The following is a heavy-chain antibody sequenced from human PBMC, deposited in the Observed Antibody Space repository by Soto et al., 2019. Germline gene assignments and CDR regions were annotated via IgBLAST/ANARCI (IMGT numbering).Heavy chain of an antibody. CDR3: ARGLITMVRGGPDNWFDP. Sequence: PSETLSLTCAVYGGSVSGYYWSWIRQPPGKGLEWIGEINHSGSTNYNPSLKSRVTISVDTSKNQFSLKLSSVTAADTAVYYCARGLITMVRGGPDNWFDPWGQGTLVTVSS. D-gene: IGHD3-10*01. CDR2: INHSGST. CDR1: GGSVSGYY. V-gene: IGHV4-34*01. J-gene: IGHJ5*02.